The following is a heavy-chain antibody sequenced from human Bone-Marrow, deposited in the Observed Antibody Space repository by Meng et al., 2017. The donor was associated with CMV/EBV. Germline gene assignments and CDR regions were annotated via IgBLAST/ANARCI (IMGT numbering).Heavy chain of an antibody. Sequence: GGSLRLSCAASGFTFSSYSMNWVRQAPGKGLEWVSSISSSSSYIYYADSVKGRFTISRDNAKNSLYLQMNSLRAEDTAVYYCARDPEYSSSRRVAFDIWGQGTMVTVSS. CDR3: ARDPEYSSSRRVAFDI. V-gene: IGHV3-21*01. J-gene: IGHJ3*02. CDR2: ISSSSSYI. D-gene: IGHD6-6*01. CDR1: GFTFSSYS.